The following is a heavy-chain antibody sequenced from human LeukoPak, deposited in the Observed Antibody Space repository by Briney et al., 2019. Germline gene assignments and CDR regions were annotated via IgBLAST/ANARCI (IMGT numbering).Heavy chain of an antibody. Sequence: GGSLRLSCAASGFTFSSYGMHWVRQAPGKGLEGVAFIRYVGSNKYYADSVKGRFTISRDNSKNTLYLQMNSLRAEDTAVYYCARDRRSKVRFLEWFPLDYWGQGTLVTVPS. CDR1: GFTFSSYG. D-gene: IGHD3-3*01. CDR3: ARDRRSKVRFLEWFPLDY. V-gene: IGHV3-30*02. J-gene: IGHJ4*02. CDR2: IRYVGSNK.